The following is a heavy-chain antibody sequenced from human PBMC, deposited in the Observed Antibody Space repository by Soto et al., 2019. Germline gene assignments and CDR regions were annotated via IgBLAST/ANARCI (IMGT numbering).Heavy chain of an antibody. CDR3: AHAYGGRSLY. D-gene: IGHD1-26*01. CDR2: IYWDDSK. CDR1: GFSLTTDRVG. J-gene: IGHJ4*02. V-gene: IGHV2-5*02. Sequence: QITLKESGPTLVKPTQTLTLTCTFSGFSLTTDRVGVGWIRQPPGEALEWLAVIYWDDSKTYRPSLESRLTITKDTTKNQVALTMTNIDSLATATYYCAHAYGGRSLYWGQGTLVTVSS.